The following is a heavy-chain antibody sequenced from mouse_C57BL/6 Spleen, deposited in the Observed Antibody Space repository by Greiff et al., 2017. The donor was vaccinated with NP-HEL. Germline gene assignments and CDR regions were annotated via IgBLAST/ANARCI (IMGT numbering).Heavy chain of an antibody. V-gene: IGHV1-82*01. CDR2: IYPGDGDT. CDR1: GYAFSSSW. CDR3: ARHGTTDYFDY. D-gene: IGHD1-1*01. J-gene: IGHJ2*01. Sequence: VQLQQSGPELVKPGASVKISCKASGYAFSSSWMNWVKQRPGKGLEWIGRIYPGDGDTNYNGKFKGKATLTADKSSSTAYMQLSSLTSEDSAVYFCARHGTTDYFDYWGQGTTLTVSS.